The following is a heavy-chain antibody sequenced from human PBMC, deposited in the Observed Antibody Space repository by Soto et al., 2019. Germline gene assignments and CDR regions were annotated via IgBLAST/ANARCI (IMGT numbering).Heavy chain of an antibody. CDR1: GDSFSDYA. Sequence: TSETLSLTCTVSGDSFSDYAWGWIRQPPGKGLEWIGSISKSGSANHNPYLKSRVTMSIDMAKNQFSLKLSSATAADTAVYFCARDLSGSLAYWGQGTLVTVSS. J-gene: IGHJ4*02. CDR2: ISKSGSA. CDR3: ARDLSGSLAY. D-gene: IGHD1-26*01. V-gene: IGHV4-59*01.